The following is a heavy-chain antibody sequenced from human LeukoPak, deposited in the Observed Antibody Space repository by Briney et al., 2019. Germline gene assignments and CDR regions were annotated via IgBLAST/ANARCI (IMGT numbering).Heavy chain of an antibody. D-gene: IGHD3-9*01. CDR1: GGTFNSYA. Sequence: SVKVSCKASGGTFNSYAISWVRQAPGQGLEWMGGIIPIFGTPNYAQKFQGRVTIIADESTSTAYMELSSLRSEDTAVYYFAIGPHGVIRYFDWRGDYWGQGTLVTVSS. V-gene: IGHV1-69*13. J-gene: IGHJ4*02. CDR3: AIGPHGVIRYFDWRGDY. CDR2: IIPIFGTP.